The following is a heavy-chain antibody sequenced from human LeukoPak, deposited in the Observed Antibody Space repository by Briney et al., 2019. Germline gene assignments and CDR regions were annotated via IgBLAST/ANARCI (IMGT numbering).Heavy chain of an antibody. Sequence: GGSLRLSCAASGFTFSSYGMHWVRQAPGKGLEWVAFIRYDGSNKYYADSVKGRFTISRDNSKNTLYLQMNSLRAEDTAVYYCAKGSQYGSSWNTPNFDYWGQGTLVTVSS. D-gene: IGHD6-13*01. V-gene: IGHV3-30*02. J-gene: IGHJ4*02. CDR1: GFTFSSYG. CDR3: AKGSQYGSSWNTPNFDY. CDR2: IRYDGSNK.